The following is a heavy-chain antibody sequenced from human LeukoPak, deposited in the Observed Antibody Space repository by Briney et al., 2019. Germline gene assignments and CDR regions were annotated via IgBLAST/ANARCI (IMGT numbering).Heavy chain of an antibody. D-gene: IGHD3-3*01. J-gene: IGHJ6*03. Sequence: SETLSLTCAVYGGSFSGYYWSWIRQPPGKGLEWIGEINHSGSTNYNPSLKSRVTISVDTSKNQFSLKLSSVTAADTAVYYCARVELRFLEWFVAHPYYYMDVWGKGTTVTVSS. V-gene: IGHV4-34*01. CDR3: ARVELRFLEWFVAHPYYYMDV. CDR1: GGSFSGYY. CDR2: INHSGST.